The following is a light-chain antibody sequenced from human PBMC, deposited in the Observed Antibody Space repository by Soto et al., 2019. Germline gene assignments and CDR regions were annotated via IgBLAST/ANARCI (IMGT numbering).Light chain of an antibody. CDR3: SSYTKTTTADV. V-gene: IGLV2-14*01. CDR2: EVS. J-gene: IGLJ1*01. Sequence: QSALTQPASVSVSPGQSITISCTGSSTDIGSYNFVSWYQQHPGKAPRLVIYEVSGRPSGVSVRFSGSKSGNTASLTISGLQADDEGDYYCSSYTKTTTADVFGTGTKLTV. CDR1: STDIGSYNF.